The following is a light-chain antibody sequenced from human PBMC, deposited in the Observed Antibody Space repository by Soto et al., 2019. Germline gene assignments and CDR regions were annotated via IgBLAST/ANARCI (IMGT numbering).Light chain of an antibody. Sequence: QSALTQPASVSGSPGQSITISCTGTSSDVGAYNFVSWYQQHPGKAPKLIIHEVSNRPSGVSNRFSGSKSGNTASLTISGLQAQEQAESYCSSHGASKPFYVFGSGTKGTV. J-gene: IGLJ1*01. CDR1: SSDVGAYNF. CDR3: SSHGASKPFYV. CDR2: EVS. V-gene: IGLV2-14*01.